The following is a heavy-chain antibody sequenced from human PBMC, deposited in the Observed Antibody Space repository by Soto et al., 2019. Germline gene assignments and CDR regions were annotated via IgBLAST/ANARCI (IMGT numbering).Heavy chain of an antibody. J-gene: IGHJ4*02. V-gene: IGHV3-15*07. CDR3: TTDHSYYYDDNSFDY. CDR2: IKSKTDGGTT. Sequence: EVQLVESGGGLVKPGGSLRLSCAASGFTFSNAWMNWVRQAPGKGLEWVGRIKSKTDGGTTDYAAPVKGRFTISRDDSKNTLYLQMNSLKTEDTAVYYCTTDHSYYYDDNSFDYWGQGTLVTVSS. CDR1: GFTFSNAW. D-gene: IGHD3-22*01.